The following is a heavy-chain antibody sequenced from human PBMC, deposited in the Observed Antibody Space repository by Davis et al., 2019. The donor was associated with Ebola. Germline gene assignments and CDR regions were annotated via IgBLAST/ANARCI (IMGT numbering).Heavy chain of an antibody. CDR2: IYTSGST. Sequence: SETLSLTCTVSGGSISSYYWSWIRQPAGKGLEWIGRIYTSGSTNYNPSLKSRVTMSVDTSKNQFSLKLSSVTAADTAVYYCARAGEYYYDSSGYYSRFNHGMDVWGQGTTVTVSS. D-gene: IGHD3-22*01. CDR3: ARAGEYYYDSSGYYSRFNHGMDV. J-gene: IGHJ6*02. CDR1: GGSISSYY. V-gene: IGHV4-4*07.